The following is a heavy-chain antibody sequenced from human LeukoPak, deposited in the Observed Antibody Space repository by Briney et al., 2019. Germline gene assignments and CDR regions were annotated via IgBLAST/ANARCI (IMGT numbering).Heavy chain of an antibody. CDR3: GRGYWFDP. V-gene: IGHV4-34*01. J-gene: IGHJ5*02. CDR2: INHSGST. CDR1: GGSFSGYY. Sequence: SETLSLTCAVYGGSFSGYYWSWIRQPPGKGLEWIGEINHSGSTNYNPSLKSRVTISVDTSKNQFSLKLSSVTAADTAVYYCGRGYWFDPWGQGTLVTVSS.